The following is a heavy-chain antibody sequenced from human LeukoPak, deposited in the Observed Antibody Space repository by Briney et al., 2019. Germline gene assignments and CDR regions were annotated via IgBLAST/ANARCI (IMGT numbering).Heavy chain of an antibody. CDR1: GFTFSSYA. CDR2: ISGSGST. Sequence: GGSLRLSCAASGFTFSSYAMSWVRQAPGKGLEWVSAISGSGSTYYADSVKGRFTISRDNAKNSLYLQMNSLRAEDTAVYYCARTRGGSYSSFDYWGQGTLVTVSS. J-gene: IGHJ4*02. CDR3: ARTRGGSYSSFDY. V-gene: IGHV3-23*01. D-gene: IGHD1-26*01.